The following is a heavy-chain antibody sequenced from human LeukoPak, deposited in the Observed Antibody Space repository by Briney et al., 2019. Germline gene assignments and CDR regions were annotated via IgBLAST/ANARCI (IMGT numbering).Heavy chain of an antibody. CDR2: TTGSSIYK. D-gene: IGHD5-18*01. CDR1: GFTFSNYN. CDR3: ARVDTVMAYYFDL. Sequence: VKPGGSLRLSCAASGFTFSNYNMNWVRQAPGKGLEWVSSTTGSSIYKYYADSVKGRFTISRDNAKNSLYLQINSLSAEDTAVYYCARVDTVMAYYFDLWGQGTLVTVSS. V-gene: IGHV3-21*01. J-gene: IGHJ4*02.